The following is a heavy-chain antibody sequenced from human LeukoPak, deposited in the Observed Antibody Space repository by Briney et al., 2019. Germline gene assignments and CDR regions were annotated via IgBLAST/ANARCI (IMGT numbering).Heavy chain of an antibody. CDR1: GGSISSSSYY. CDR3: ARQGLLYYFDY. D-gene: IGHD2/OR15-2a*01. Sequence: SETLSLTCTVSGGSISSSSYYWGWIRQPPGKGLEWIGSIYYSGSTYYNPSLKSRVTISVDTSKNQFSLKLSSVTAADTAVYYCARQGLLYYFDYWGQGTLVTVSP. V-gene: IGHV4-39*01. J-gene: IGHJ4*02. CDR2: IYYSGST.